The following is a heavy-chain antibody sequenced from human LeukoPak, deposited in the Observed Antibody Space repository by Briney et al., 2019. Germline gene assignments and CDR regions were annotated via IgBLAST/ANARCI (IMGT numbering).Heavy chain of an antibody. J-gene: IGHJ4*02. Sequence: GGSLRLSCAASGFTFSSYSMNWVRQAPGKGLGWVSYISSSSSTIYYADSVKGRFTISRDNAKKSLYLEMNSLRAEDTAVYYCARVMWMGWYFDSWGQGTLVTVSS. CDR3: ARVMWMGWYFDS. CDR2: ISSSSSTI. D-gene: IGHD5-12*01. V-gene: IGHV3-48*04. CDR1: GFTFSSYS.